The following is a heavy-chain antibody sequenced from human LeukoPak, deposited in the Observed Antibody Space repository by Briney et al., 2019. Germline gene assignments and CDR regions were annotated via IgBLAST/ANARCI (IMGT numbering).Heavy chain of an antibody. CDR3: ARGDYSSSWYYYYYMDV. V-gene: IGHV4-59*01. Sequence: SVTLSLTCTVSGGSISSYYWSWIRQPPGKGLEWIGYIYYSGSTNYNPSLKSRVTISVDTSKNQFSLKLSSVTAADTAVYYCARGDYSSSWYYYYYMDVWGKGTTVTVSS. J-gene: IGHJ6*03. CDR2: IYYSGST. CDR1: GGSISSYY. D-gene: IGHD6-13*01.